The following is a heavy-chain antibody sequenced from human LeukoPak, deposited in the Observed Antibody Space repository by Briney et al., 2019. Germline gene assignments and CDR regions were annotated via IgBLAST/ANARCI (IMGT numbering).Heavy chain of an antibody. CDR3: ARLRGSSSGY. Sequence: SETLSLTCTVSGGSISSSSYYWGWIRQPPGKGLEWIGSIYYSGSTYYNPSLKSRVTISVDTSKNQFSLKLSYVTAADTAVYYCARLRGSSSGYRGQGTLVTVSS. CDR1: GGSISSSSYY. J-gene: IGHJ4*02. D-gene: IGHD6-6*01. V-gene: IGHV4-39*01. CDR2: IYYSGST.